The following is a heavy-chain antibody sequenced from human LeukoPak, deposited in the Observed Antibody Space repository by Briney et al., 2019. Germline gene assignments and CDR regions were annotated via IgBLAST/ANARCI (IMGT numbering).Heavy chain of an antibody. CDR3: ARDAQRGFDYSNSLEY. V-gene: IGHV3-33*01. CDR2: IWSDGSNR. J-gene: IGHJ4*01. D-gene: IGHD4-11*01. Sequence: GGSLRLSCAASGFIYSHYGMHWVRQAPGKGLEWVAIIWSDGSNRFYAGSVKGRFTISRDNSQNTVFLQMNSLRVEDTAMYYCARDAQRGFDYSNSLEYWGHGTLVTVSS. CDR1: GFIYSHYG.